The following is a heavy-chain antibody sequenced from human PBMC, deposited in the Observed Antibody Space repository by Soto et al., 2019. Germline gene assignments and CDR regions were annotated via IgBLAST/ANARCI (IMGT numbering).Heavy chain of an antibody. CDR2: ISYDGSNK. J-gene: IGHJ4*02. CDR1: GFTFSSYA. CDR3: AKDFLGERSGSYRAPDN. V-gene: IGHV3-30-3*01. D-gene: IGHD1-26*01. Sequence: GGSLRLSCAASGFTFSSYAMHWVRQAPGKGLEWVAVISYDGSNKYYADSVKGRFTISRDNSKNTLYLQMSSLRAEDTAVHYCAKDFLGERSGSYRAPDNWGQGTMVTVSS.